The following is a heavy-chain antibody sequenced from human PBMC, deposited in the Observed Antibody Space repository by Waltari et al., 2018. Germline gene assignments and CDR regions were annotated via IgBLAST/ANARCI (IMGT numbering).Heavy chain of an antibody. CDR2: ISYNARNI. CDR3: ARDYCDRTNCHGMDV. D-gene: IGHD3-22*01. J-gene: IGHJ6*02. Sequence: QVQLVGPGGGVVQSGTSPRPSCAAAELTFRCSASPWVRQAPGKGLDWVAVISYNARNIYYVDSVKGRFTISRDNSKKTLFLQMNSLRAEDTAIYYCARDYCDRTNCHGMDVWGQGTAVTVSS. CDR1: ELTFRCSA. V-gene: IGHV3-30*04.